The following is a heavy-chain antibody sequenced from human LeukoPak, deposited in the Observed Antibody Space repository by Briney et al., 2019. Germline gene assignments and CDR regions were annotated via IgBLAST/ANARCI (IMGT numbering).Heavy chain of an antibody. CDR1: GYSISSGHY. V-gene: IGHV4-38-2*02. Sequence: PSETLSLTCTVSGYSISSGHYWGWIRQPPGKGLEWIGSIYYSGSTYYNPSLKSRVTISVDTSKNQFSLKLSSVTAADTAVYYCARQTPTYYYGSGSYYNPDYWGQGTLVTVSS. J-gene: IGHJ4*02. CDR2: IYYSGST. D-gene: IGHD3-10*01. CDR3: ARQTPTYYYGSGSYYNPDY.